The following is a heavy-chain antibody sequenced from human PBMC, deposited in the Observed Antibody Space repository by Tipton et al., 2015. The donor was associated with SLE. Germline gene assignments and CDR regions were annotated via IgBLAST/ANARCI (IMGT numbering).Heavy chain of an antibody. CDR3: AREPVAGTDY. Sequence: TLSLTCTVSGGSLSSSSCYCGWIRQPPGKGLEWIGSIYYSGSTYYNPSLKSRVTISVDTSKNQFSLKLSSVTAADTAVYYCAREPVAGTDYWGQGTLVTVSS. D-gene: IGHD6-19*01. CDR2: IYYSGST. CDR1: GGSLSSSSCY. J-gene: IGHJ4*02. V-gene: IGHV4-39*07.